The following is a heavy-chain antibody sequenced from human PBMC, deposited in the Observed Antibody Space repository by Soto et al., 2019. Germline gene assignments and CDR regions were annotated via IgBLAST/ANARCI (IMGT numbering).Heavy chain of an antibody. V-gene: IGHV1-3*01. D-gene: IGHD6-13*01. CDR1: GYTFTSYG. CDR3: VRRHVSATGIDWFDP. Sequence: AASVKVSCKASGYTFTSYGIHWVRKAPGQRLEWMGWINAANGDTKYSPKFQGRVSITRDTSASTAYMELSSLRSEDTAVYYCVRRHVSATGIDWFDPWGQGTLVTVSS. J-gene: IGHJ5*02. CDR2: INAANGDT.